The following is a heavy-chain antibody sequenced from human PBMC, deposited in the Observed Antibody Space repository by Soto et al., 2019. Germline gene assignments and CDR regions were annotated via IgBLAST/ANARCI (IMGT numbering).Heavy chain of an antibody. V-gene: IGHV4-4*02. Sequence: SETLSLTCAVSGGSISSSNCWSWVRQPPGKGLEWIGEIYHSGSTNYNPSLKSRVAISVDKSKNQFSLKLSSVTAADTAVYYCARVEGRFYYGMDVWGQGTTVTVSS. CDR2: IYHSGST. CDR1: GGSISSSNC. J-gene: IGHJ6*02. CDR3: ARVEGRFYYGMDV.